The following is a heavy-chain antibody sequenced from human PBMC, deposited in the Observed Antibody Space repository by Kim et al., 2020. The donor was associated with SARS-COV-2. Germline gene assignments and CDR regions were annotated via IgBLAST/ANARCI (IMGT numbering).Heavy chain of an antibody. J-gene: IGHJ6*02. V-gene: IGHV4-39*01. Sequence: SETLSLTCTVSGGSIRSSSHYWGWIRQPPGKGLQWIGSIYYTGSTYYNPSLKSRVTISVDTSNIQFSLKLSSVTAADTAVYYCARHHTYYYDGTGYYDLSNDYYGMGVWGQGTTVTVPS. D-gene: IGHD3-22*01. CDR1: GGSIRSSSHY. CDR2: IYYTGST. CDR3: ARHHTYYYDGTGYYDLSNDYYGMGV.